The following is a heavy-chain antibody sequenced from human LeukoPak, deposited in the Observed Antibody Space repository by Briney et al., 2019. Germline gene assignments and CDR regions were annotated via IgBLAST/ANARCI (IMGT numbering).Heavy chain of an antibody. J-gene: IGHJ4*02. CDR3: ARMRPDLDY. CDR2: ISSSGSTI. D-gene: IGHD6-6*01. CDR1: GFSFSSYE. V-gene: IGHV3-48*03. Sequence: GGSLRPSCEGSGFSFSSYEMNWVRQAPGKGLEWVSYISSSGSTIYYSDSVKGRFTISRDNAKNSLYLRMNSLRVEDTAVYYCARMRPDLDYWGQGTLVTVSS.